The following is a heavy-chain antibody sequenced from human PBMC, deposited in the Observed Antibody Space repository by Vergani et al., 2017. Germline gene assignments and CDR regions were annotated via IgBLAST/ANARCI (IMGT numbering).Heavy chain of an antibody. J-gene: IGHJ6*02. CDR3: ARDRVVVSLQGWVRGGEKPYYYYGMDV. Sequence: QVQLVESGGGVVQPGRSLRLSCAASGFTFSSYGMHWVRQAPGKGLEWVAVISYDGSNKYYADSVKGRFTISRDNSKNTLYLQMNSLRAEDTAVYYCARDRVVVSLQGWVRGGEKPYYYYGMDVWGQGTTVTVSS. CDR1: GFTFSSYG. CDR2: ISYDGSNK. V-gene: IGHV3-30*03. D-gene: IGHD3-22*01.